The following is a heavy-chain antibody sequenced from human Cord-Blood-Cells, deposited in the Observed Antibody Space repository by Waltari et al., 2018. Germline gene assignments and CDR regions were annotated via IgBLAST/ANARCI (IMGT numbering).Heavy chain of an antibody. CDR3: ARDRYYYGSGRRDAFDI. CDR2: INPNSGGT. J-gene: IGHJ3*02. D-gene: IGHD3-10*01. V-gene: IGHV1-2*02. Sequence: QVQLVQSGAEVKKPGASVKVSCQASGYTFTGYYMPWVRQAPGQGLEWMGWINPNSGGTNYAQKFQGRVTMTRDTSISTAYMELSRLRSDDTAVYYCARDRYYYGSGRRDAFDIWGQGTMVTVSS. CDR1: GYTFTGYY.